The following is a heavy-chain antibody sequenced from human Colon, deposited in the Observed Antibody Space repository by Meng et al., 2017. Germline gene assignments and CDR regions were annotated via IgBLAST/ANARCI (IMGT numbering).Heavy chain of an antibody. J-gene: IGHJ5*02. Sequence: QVQLQEPGPGVVKPSGTLSLTCAVSGGSISSGDWWSWVRQPPGKGLEWIAEIDHTGNTNYNPSLKSRATISVDKSKNQFSLKLSFMTAADTAVYYCARVGPGELPNFFDPWGQGTLVTVSS. CDR1: GGSISSGDW. CDR3: ARVGPGELPNFFDP. D-gene: IGHD1-7*01. V-gene: IGHV4-4*02. CDR2: IDHTGNT.